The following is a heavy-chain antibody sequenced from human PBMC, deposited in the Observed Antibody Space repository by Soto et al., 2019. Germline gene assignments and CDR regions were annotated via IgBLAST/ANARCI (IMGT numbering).Heavy chain of an antibody. CDR3: ARDYGDYVRNYYYYYMDV. Sequence: ASVKVSCKASGYTFTGYYMHWVRQAPGQGLEWMGWINPNSGGTNYAQKFQGWVTMTRDTSISTAYMELSRLRSDDTAVYYCARDYGDYVRNYYYYYMDVWGKGTTVTVSS. V-gene: IGHV1-2*04. D-gene: IGHD4-17*01. CDR1: GYTFTGYY. CDR2: INPNSGGT. J-gene: IGHJ6*03.